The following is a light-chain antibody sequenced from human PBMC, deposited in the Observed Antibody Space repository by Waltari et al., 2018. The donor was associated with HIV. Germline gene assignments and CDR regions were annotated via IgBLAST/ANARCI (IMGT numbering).Light chain of an antibody. Sequence: AIRMTQSPSSLSAFTGDSVSITCRASHDIGSHLAWYQQKPGKAPGLLIYAASTLQSGVPSRFNGSASGTNFTLTINCLQSEDFATFYCHQYHSYPFTFGQGTSLE. CDR3: HQYHSYPFT. CDR1: HDIGSH. CDR2: AAS. J-gene: IGKJ2*01. V-gene: IGKV1-8*01.